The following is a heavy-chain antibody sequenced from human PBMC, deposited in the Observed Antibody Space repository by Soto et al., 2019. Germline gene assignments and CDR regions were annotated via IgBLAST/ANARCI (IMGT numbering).Heavy chain of an antibody. J-gene: IGHJ6*02. D-gene: IGHD1-26*01. CDR2: IDPSDSYT. V-gene: IGHV5-10-1*01. Sequence: GESLKISRXGSGYRLTSYWISWVRQMPGKGLEWMGRIDPSDSYTNYSPSFQGHVTISADKSISTAYLQWSSLKASDTAVYYCARRRVGANYYYYGMDVWGQGTTVTVSS. CDR3: ARRRVGANYYYYGMDV. CDR1: GYRLTSYW.